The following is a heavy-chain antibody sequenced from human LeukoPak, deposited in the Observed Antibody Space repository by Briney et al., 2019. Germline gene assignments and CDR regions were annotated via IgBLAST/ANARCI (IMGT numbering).Heavy chain of an antibody. D-gene: IGHD3-16*01. J-gene: IGHJ4*02. CDR1: GGSISSGSYY. CDR2: ISYSGST. V-gene: IGHV4-61*01. CDR3: ARGGQLWPRDDY. Sequence: SETLSLACTVSGGSISSGSYYWSWIRQPPGKGLEWIGYISYSGSTNYNPSLKSRVTISADTSKNQFSLKLSSVTAADTAVYYCARGGQLWPRDDYWGQGTLVTVSS.